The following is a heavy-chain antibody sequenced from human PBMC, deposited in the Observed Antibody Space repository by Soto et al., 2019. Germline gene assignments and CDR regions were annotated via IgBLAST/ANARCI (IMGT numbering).Heavy chain of an antibody. D-gene: IGHD2-21*02. V-gene: IGHV4-59*01. CDR1: GGSIRSYY. CDR2: LYNSGST. CDR3: ARDLWGYCGTDCYPLDV. Sequence: QVRLQESGPGLVKPSETLSLTCTVSGGSIRSYYWSWIRQAPGKGLEWIVYLYNSGSTVYNPSLKIRVTISVDTSKNPFSLKLNSVTAADTAVYYCARDLWGYCGTDCYPLDVWGQGTTVTVSS. J-gene: IGHJ6*02.